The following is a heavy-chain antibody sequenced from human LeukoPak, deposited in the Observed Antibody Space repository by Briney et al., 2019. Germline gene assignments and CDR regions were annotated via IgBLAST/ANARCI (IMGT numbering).Heavy chain of an antibody. CDR2: MNPNRANT. CDR3: VREGSDY. J-gene: IGHJ4*02. V-gene: IGHV1-8*03. Sequence: GASVKVSCKASGYTFTSYNINWVRQATGQGLEWMGYMNPNRANTGYAQKFQGRLTITRNTSISTAYMELSSLRSEDTAVYYCVREGSDYWGKGTLVTVSS. CDR1: GYTFTSYN. D-gene: IGHD1-26*01.